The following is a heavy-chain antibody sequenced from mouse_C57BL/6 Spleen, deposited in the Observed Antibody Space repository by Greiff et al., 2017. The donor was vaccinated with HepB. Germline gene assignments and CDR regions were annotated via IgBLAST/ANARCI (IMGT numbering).Heavy chain of an antibody. J-gene: IGHJ2*01. CDR2: IYPGDGDT. CDR3: AINWDDY. Sequence: VQLKESGPELVKPGASVKISCKASGYAFSSSWMNWVKQRPGKGLEWIGRIYPGDGDTNYNGKFKGKATLTADKSSSTAYMQLSSLTSEDSAVYFCAINWDDYWGQGTTLTVSS. V-gene: IGHV1-82*01. D-gene: IGHD4-1*01. CDR1: GYAFSSSW.